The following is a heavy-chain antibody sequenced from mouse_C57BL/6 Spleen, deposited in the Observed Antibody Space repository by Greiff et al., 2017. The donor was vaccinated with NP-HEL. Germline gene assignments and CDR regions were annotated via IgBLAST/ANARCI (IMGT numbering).Heavy chain of an antibody. V-gene: IGHV1-18*01. CDR2: INPNNGGT. J-gene: IGHJ1*03. CDR3: ARRDYYGSSYGYFDV. Sequence: EVKLQESGPELVKPGASVKIPCKASGYTFTDYHMDWVKQSHGKSLEWIGDINPNNGGTIYNQKFKGKATLTVDKSSSTAYMELRSLTSEDTAVYYCARRDYYGSSYGYFDVWGTGTTVTVSS. CDR1: GYTFTDYH. D-gene: IGHD1-1*01.